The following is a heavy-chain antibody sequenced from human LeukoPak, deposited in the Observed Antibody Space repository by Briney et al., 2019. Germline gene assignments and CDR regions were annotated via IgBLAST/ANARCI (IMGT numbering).Heavy chain of an antibody. CDR2: ISGSGSYT. CDR1: GFTVSGYS. V-gene: IGHV3-23*01. J-gene: IGHJ4*02. Sequence: GGSLRLSCAASGFTVSGYSMSWVRQAPGKGLEWVSAISGSGSYTDYADSVKGRFTISKDNSKNTLYMRMNSLRAEDTAVYYCAKGKDYYLDYWGQGTLVTVSS. D-gene: IGHD3-10*01. CDR3: AKGKDYYLDY.